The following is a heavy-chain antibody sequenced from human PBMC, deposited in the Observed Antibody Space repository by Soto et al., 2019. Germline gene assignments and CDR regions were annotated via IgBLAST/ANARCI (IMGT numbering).Heavy chain of an antibody. D-gene: IGHD5-18*01. CDR1: GYTFTSYY. CDR2: INPSGGST. Sequence: RASVKVSCKASGYTFTSYYMHWVRQAPGQGLEWMGIINPSGGSTSYAQKFQGRVTMTRDTSTSTVYMELSSLRSEDTAVYYCARGGYSYGYDYYYGMDVWGQGTTVTVSS. CDR3: ARGGYSYGYDYYYGMDV. V-gene: IGHV1-46*01. J-gene: IGHJ6*02.